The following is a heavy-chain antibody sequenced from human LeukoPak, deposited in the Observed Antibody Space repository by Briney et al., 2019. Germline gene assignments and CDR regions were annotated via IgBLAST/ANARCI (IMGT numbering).Heavy chain of an antibody. CDR2: ISVSGNT. Sequence: GGSLRLSCAASGFTLSSYAMSWVRQGPGKGLEWVSAISVSGNTYHADSVKGRFTISRDNAKNSLYLQMNSLRAEDTAVFYCATNDYGASDYWGQGTLVTVSS. CDR1: GFTLSSYA. CDR3: ATNDYGASDY. J-gene: IGHJ4*02. V-gene: IGHV3-23*01. D-gene: IGHD4/OR15-4a*01.